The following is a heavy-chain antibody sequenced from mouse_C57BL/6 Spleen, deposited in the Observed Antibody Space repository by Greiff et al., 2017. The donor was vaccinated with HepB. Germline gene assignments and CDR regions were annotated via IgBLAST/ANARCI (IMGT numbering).Heavy chain of an antibody. Sequence: EVKVVESGGGLVKPGGSLKLSCAASGFTFSDYGMHWVRQAPEKGLEWVAYISSGSSTIYYADTVKGRFTISRDNAKNTLFLQMTSLRSEDTAMYYCASGTTRGYYFDYWGQGTTLTVSS. V-gene: IGHV5-17*01. CDR2: ISSGSSTI. CDR3: ASGTTRGYYFDY. CDR1: GFTFSDYG. D-gene: IGHD2-14*01. J-gene: IGHJ2*01.